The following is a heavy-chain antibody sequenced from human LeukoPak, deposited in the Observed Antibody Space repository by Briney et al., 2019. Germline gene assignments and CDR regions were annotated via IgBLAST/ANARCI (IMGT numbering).Heavy chain of an antibody. CDR3: ARRGASSGAFDI. CDR1: GFTFSSYG. CDR2: INSDGTST. V-gene: IGHV3-74*01. D-gene: IGHD3-22*01. Sequence: PGGSLRLSCAASGFTFSSYGMSWVRQAPGKGLVWVSRINSDGTSTTYADSVKGRLHISRDNAKNTLDLQMNSLRAEDTAVYYCARRGASSGAFDIWGQGTMVTVSS. J-gene: IGHJ3*02.